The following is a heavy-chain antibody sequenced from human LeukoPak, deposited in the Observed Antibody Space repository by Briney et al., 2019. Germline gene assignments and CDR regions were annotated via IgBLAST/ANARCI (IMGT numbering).Heavy chain of an antibody. V-gene: IGHV1-18*01. CDR1: GYTFTSYG. CDR3: ARVSAPPDYGDYVSENWFDP. Sequence: GASVKVSCKASGYTFTSYGINWVRLAPGQGLEWMGWISAYNKRNYAQKFQGRVTMTTDTSTSTAYMELRNLRSDDTAVYYCARVSAPPDYGDYVSENWFDPWGQGTLVTVSS. J-gene: IGHJ5*02. CDR2: ISAYNKR. D-gene: IGHD4-17*01.